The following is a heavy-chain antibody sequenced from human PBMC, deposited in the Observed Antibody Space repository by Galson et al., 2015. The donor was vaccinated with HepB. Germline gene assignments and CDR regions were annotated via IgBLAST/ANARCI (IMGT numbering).Heavy chain of an antibody. CDR3: FWSGWLRDYYYYYMDV. D-gene: IGHD3-3*01. Sequence: SVKVSCKASGYTFTGYYMHWVRQAPGQGLEWMGWINPNSGGTNYAQKFQGRVTMTRDTSISTAYMELSRLRSDDTAVYYCFWSGWLRDYYYYYMDVWGKGTTVTVSS. CDR2: INPNSGGT. V-gene: IGHV1-2*02. J-gene: IGHJ6*03. CDR1: GYTFTGYY.